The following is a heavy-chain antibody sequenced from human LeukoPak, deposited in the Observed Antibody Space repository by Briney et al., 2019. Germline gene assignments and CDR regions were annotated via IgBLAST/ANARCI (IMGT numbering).Heavy chain of an antibody. CDR3: AKSLDYGGNRARLDF. V-gene: IGHV3-23*01. J-gene: IGHJ4*02. Sequence: PGGSLRLSCAASGFTFSTYGMNWVRQAPGKGLEWVSAVSGSGSTTYYARSVKGRFTVSRDNSKNTLYLQMNSLRVDDTAVYYYAKSLDYGGNRARLDFWGQGTLVTVSS. CDR1: GFTFSTYG. CDR2: VSGSGSTT. D-gene: IGHD4-23*01.